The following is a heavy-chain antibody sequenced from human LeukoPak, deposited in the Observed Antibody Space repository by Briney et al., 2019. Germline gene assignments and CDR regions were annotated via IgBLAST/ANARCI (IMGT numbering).Heavy chain of an antibody. J-gene: IGHJ4*02. D-gene: IGHD1-1*01. V-gene: IGHV4-59*08. CDR3: ARLGTTGLFDY. Sequence: SETLSLTCTVSGGSISSYYWSWIRQPPGKGLEWIGYIYYSGSTNYNPSLKSRVTISVDTSKNQFSLKLSSVTAADTAVYSCARLGTTGLFDYWGQGTLVTVSS. CDR1: GGSISSYY. CDR2: IYYSGST.